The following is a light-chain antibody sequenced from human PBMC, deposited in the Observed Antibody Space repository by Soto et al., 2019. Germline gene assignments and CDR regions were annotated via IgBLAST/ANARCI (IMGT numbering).Light chain of an antibody. V-gene: IGKV3-20*01. CDR3: QQYGEIPPLYT. CDR1: QSVRSNY. J-gene: IGKJ2*01. CDR2: GAS. Sequence: EIVLTQSPGTLSLSPGEEATLSCRASQSVRSNYLAWYQQRPGQAPRLLISGASSRATGIPERFSGSGSGTDFTITISRLEPEDFAVYYCQQYGEIPPLYTFGQGTKLEIK.